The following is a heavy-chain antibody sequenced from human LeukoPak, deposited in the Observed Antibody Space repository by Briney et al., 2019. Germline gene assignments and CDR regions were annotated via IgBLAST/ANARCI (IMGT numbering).Heavy chain of an antibody. J-gene: IGHJ4*02. CDR3: AKESNYGYFDY. CDR1: GFTFGSYV. Sequence: GGSLRLSCAASGFTFGSYVMNWVRQAPGKGLEWVSTITGSGGNTYYADSVKGRFTISRDNTKNTLYLQMNSLRAEDTAVYYCAKESNYGYFDYWGQGTLVTVSS. D-gene: IGHD4-17*01. CDR2: ITGSGGNT. V-gene: IGHV3-23*01.